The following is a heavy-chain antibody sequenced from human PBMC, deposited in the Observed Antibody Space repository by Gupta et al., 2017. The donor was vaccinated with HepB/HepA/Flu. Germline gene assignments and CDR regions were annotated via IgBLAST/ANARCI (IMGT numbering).Heavy chain of an antibody. D-gene: IGHD1-26*01. CDR3: AKTSGTYYIDY. Sequence: QVQLVESGGGVVQPGRTLRLSCAASGFTFSGYGLHWVRQVPGMGLEWLGLISYDGNVEDYADSVKGRFTISRDNSKNTLFPQMDSLRLEDTAIYYCAKTSGTYYIDYWGQGTLVTVSS. J-gene: IGHJ4*02. V-gene: IGHV3-30*18. CDR1: GFTFSGYG. CDR2: ISYDGNVE.